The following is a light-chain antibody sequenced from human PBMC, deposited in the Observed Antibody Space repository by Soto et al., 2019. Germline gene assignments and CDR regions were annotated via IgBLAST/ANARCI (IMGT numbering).Light chain of an antibody. CDR1: QSVSSN. V-gene: IGKV3-15*01. J-gene: IGKJ2*01. CDR3: QQYNNWPPGT. CDR2: GAS. Sequence: EIVMTQSPATLSVSPGERATLSCRASQSVSSNLAWYQQKPGQAPRLLIYGASTRATGIPARFSGSGSGTEFTLTISSLQSEYFAVYYCQQYNNWPPGTLGQGTKLEIK.